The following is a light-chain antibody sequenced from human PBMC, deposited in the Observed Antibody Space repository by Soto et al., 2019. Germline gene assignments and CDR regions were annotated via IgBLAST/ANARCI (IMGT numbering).Light chain of an antibody. CDR2: EGS. V-gene: IGLV2-23*01. CDR1: SSDVGNYNL. CDR3: CSYAGSSTFV. Sequence: QSALTQPASVSGSPGQSITISCTGTSSDVGNYNLVSWYQHHPGKAPKLMIYEGSKRPSGVSNRFSGSKSGNTASLTISGLQAEDAADYYCCSYAGSSTFVFGTGTKLTVL. J-gene: IGLJ1*01.